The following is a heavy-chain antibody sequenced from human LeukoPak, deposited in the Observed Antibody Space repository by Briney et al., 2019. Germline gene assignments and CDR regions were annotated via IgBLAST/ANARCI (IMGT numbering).Heavy chain of an antibody. J-gene: IGHJ4*02. Sequence: GASVKVSCKASGYTFTSYGISWVRQAPGQGLEWMGWISAYNGNTNYAQKLQGRVTMTTDTSTSTAYMELRSLRSDDTAVYYCARDEGDGYWNINFRWLDWGQGTLVTVSS. CDR3: ARDEGDGYWNINFRWLD. D-gene: IGHD5-24*01. CDR1: GYTFTSYG. CDR2: ISAYNGNT. V-gene: IGHV1-18*01.